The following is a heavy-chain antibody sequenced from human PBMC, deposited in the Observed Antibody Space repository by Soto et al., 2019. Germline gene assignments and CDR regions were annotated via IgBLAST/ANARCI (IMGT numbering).Heavy chain of an antibody. J-gene: IGHJ5*02. CDR3: ARGGGGSCYSCNWFDP. Sequence: EVQLVESGGGLVQPGGSLRLSCAASGFTFSSYSMNWVRQAPGKGLEWVSYISSSSSTIYYADSVKGRFTISRDNAKNSLYLQMNSLRDEDTAVYYCARGGGGSCYSCNWFDPWGQGTLVTVSS. CDR2: ISSSSSTI. V-gene: IGHV3-48*02. CDR1: GFTFSSYS. D-gene: IGHD2-15*01.